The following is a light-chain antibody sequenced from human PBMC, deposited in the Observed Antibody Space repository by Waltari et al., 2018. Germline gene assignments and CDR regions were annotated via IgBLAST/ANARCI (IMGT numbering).Light chain of an antibody. CDR3: QQRGT. CDR2: DAS. Sequence: EIVLTQSPATLSLSPGERATLSCRASQSVSSYLAWYQQKPGQAPRLLIYDASNGATGIPARFSGSGSGTDFTLTISSLEPEDFAVYYCQQRGTFGQGTKVEIK. CDR1: QSVSSY. V-gene: IGKV3-11*01. J-gene: IGKJ1*01.